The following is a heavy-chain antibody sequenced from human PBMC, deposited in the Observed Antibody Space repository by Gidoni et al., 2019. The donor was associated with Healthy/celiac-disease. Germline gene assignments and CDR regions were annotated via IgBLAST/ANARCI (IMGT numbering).Heavy chain of an antibody. CDR2: IWYDGSNK. Sequence: QVQLVESGGGVVQPGRSLRLSCAASGFTFSSSGMHWVRPAPGKGLEWVAVIWYDGSNKYYADSVKGRFTISRDNSKNTLYLQMNSLRAEDTAVYYCARDRLGRAAPYYGMDVWGQGTTVTVSS. CDR1: GFTFSSSG. V-gene: IGHV3-33*01. CDR3: ARDRLGRAAPYYGMDV. J-gene: IGHJ6*02. D-gene: IGHD6-13*01.